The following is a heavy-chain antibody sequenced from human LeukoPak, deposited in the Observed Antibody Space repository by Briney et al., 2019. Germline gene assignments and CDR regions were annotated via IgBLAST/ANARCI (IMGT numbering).Heavy chain of an antibody. CDR3: ASRVSDYGSGSFESDAFDI. V-gene: IGHV1-18*01. CDR2: ISAYNGNT. Sequence: ASVKVSCKASGYTFTSYGISWVRQAPGQGLEWMGWISAYNGNTNYAQKLQGRVTMTTDTSASTAYMELRSLRSDDTAVYYCASRVSDYGSGSFESDAFDIWGQGTMVTVSS. D-gene: IGHD3-10*01. CDR1: GYTFTSYG. J-gene: IGHJ3*02.